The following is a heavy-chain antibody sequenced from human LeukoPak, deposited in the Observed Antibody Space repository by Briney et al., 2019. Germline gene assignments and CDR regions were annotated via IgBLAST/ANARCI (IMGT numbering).Heavy chain of an antibody. CDR3: ANGGTYSSGP. J-gene: IGHJ5*02. CDR1: GFTFSSYA. CDR2: IKPDGSAQ. Sequence: GGSLRLSCAASGFTFSSYAMHWVRQAPGKGLEWVSTIKPDGSAQYYVDSVKGRFTISRDNAKNSLFLQINSLRAEDTAVYYCANGGTYSSGPWGQGTLVTVSS. D-gene: IGHD3-22*01. V-gene: IGHV3-7*01.